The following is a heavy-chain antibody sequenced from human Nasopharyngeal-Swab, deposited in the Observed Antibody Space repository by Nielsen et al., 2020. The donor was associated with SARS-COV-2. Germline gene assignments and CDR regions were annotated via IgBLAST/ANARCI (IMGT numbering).Heavy chain of an antibody. CDR2: ISHSGST. CDR3: ARITPSTHNLDY. Sequence: SETLSLTCAVYGESSSGHYWTWIRQPPGKGLEWVGEISHSGSTTYNSSLKSRLAMSVDTSKNQFSLKLNSVTAADTAVYYCARITPSTHNLDYWGQGILVTVSS. V-gene: IGHV4-34*01. D-gene: IGHD5/OR15-5a*01. J-gene: IGHJ4*02. CDR1: GESSSGHY.